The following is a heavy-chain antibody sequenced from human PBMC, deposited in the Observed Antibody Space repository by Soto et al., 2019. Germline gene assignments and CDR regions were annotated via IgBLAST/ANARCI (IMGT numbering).Heavy chain of an antibody. J-gene: IGHJ6*03. D-gene: IGHD3-16*02. Sequence: ASVKVSCKASGYTFTSYYMHWVRQAPGQGLEWMGIINPSGGSTSYAQKFQGRVTMTRDTSTSTVYMELSSLRSEDTAVYYCASSKITFGGVIVYYYYYMDVWGKGTTVTVSS. CDR1: GYTFTSYY. V-gene: IGHV1-46*03. CDR2: INPSGGST. CDR3: ASSKITFGGVIVYYYYYMDV.